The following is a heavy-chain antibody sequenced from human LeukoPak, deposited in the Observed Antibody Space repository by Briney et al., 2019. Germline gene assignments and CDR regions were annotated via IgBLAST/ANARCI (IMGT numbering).Heavy chain of an antibody. CDR1: GDSILSTNW. V-gene: IGHV4-4*02. Sequence: SETLSLTCAVSGDSILSTNWWSWVRQPPGRGLEWIGEVHLSGASNYNPSLKSRVSMSIDKSRNQFSLKLRSVTAADTAVYYCARDLTGRYYFDSWGQGTLVTVSS. CDR2: VHLSGAS. CDR3: ARDLTGRYYFDS. J-gene: IGHJ4*02. D-gene: IGHD2-2*01.